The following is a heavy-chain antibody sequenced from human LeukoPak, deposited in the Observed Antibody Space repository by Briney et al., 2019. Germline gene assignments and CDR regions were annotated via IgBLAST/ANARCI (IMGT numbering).Heavy chain of an antibody. J-gene: IGHJ4*02. CDR2: ISSSSSYI. CDR3: ARDKIVGATALDY. D-gene: IGHD1-26*01. CDR1: GFTFSSYS. Sequence: GSLRLSCAASGFTFSSYSMNWVRQAPGKGLEWVSSISSSSSYIYYADSVKGRFTISRDNAKNSLYLQMNSLRAEDAGVYYCARDKIVGATALDYWGQGTLVTVSS. V-gene: IGHV3-21*01.